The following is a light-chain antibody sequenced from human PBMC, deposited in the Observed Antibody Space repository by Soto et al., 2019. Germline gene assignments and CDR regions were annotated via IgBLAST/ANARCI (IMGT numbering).Light chain of an antibody. V-gene: IGKV1-5*01. Sequence: DIQMTQSPSTLSASVGDRVAITCRASQSISQWVAWYQQKPGRAPELLIYDASKLKSGVPSRFSGSGSGTEFTLTISSLQPEDFATYYCQQTYGTFWTFGQGTKVDI. CDR3: QQTYGTFWT. CDR1: QSISQW. J-gene: IGKJ1*01. CDR2: DAS.